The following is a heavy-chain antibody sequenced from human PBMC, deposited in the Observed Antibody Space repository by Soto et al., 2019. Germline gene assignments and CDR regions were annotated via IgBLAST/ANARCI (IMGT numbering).Heavy chain of an antibody. V-gene: IGHV4-31*03. CDR1: GGSISSGGYY. Sequence: SETLSLTCTVSGGSISSGGYYWSWIRQHPGKGLEWIGYIYYSGSTYYSPSLKSRVTISVDTSKNQFSLKLSSVTAADTAVYYCARARTHYDFWSGYQEPLNWLDPWGEGTMVTVYS. J-gene: IGHJ5*02. CDR3: ARARTHYDFWSGYQEPLNWLDP. D-gene: IGHD3-3*01. CDR2: IYYSGST.